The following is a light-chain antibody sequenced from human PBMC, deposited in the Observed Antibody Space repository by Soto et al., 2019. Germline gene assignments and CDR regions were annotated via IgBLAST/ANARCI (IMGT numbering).Light chain of an antibody. CDR3: QRYNISPQT. J-gene: IGKJ3*01. CDR1: QSVSSN. Sequence: EKGVTLSPSTXSVSPRQRAPYRCRESQSVSSNLAWYKQKPGQDXRXXXYGASNRDTGIPPRFSGSGSGKEFTLTTSSLQSEDFAVSYCQRYNISPQTVGAGTQVDI. V-gene: IGKV3-15*01. CDR2: GAS.